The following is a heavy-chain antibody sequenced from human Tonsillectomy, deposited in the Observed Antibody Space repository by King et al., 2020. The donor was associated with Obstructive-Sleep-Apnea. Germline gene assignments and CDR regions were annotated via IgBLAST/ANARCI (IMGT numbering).Heavy chain of an antibody. CDR1: GYSISRGYY. D-gene: IGHD6-13*01. V-gene: IGHV4-38-2*02. Sequence: VQLQESGPGLVKPSETLSLTCTVSGYSISRGYYWGWIRQPPGKGLEWIGSIFHSGSTYYNPSLKSRVTISVDTSKNQFSLKLSSVTAADTAVYYCASDAGFSYWGQGTLVTVSS. CDR2: IFHSGST. CDR3: ASDAGFSY. J-gene: IGHJ4*02.